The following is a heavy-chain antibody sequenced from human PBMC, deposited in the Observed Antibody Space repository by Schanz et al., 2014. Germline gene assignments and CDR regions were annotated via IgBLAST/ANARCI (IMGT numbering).Heavy chain of an antibody. CDR3: ARDPNSVNEIDY. D-gene: IGHD5-12*01. CDR2: INPDGSGK. CDR1: GFNFGDYY. J-gene: IGHJ4*02. Sequence: DVQLVESGGGLVQSGGSLRLSCAASGFNFGDYYMTWVRQAPGKGLESVAKINPDGSGKYYVVSVEGRFTISRDNAKKSLDLHMNSLTAEDTAVYYCARDPNSVNEIDYWGQGTLVTVSS. V-gene: IGHV3-7*03.